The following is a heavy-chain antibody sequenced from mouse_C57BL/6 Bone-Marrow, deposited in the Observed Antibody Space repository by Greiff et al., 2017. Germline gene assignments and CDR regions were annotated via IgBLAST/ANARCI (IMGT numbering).Heavy chain of an antibody. CDR2: ISSGGSYT. CDR1: GFTFSSYG. V-gene: IGHV5-6*01. J-gene: IGHJ1*03. Sequence: EVQRVESGGDLVKPGGSLKLSCAASGFTFSSYGMSWVRQTPDKRLEWVATISSGGSYTYYPDSVKGRFTISRDNAKNTLYLQMSSLKSEDTAMYYCVRRGVVATPYWYFDVWGTGTTVTVSS. CDR3: VRRGVVATPYWYFDV. D-gene: IGHD1-1*01.